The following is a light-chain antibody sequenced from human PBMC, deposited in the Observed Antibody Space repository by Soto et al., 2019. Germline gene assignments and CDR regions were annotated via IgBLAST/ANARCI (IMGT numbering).Light chain of an antibody. CDR1: SGSIASNY. J-gene: IGLJ2*01. CDR2: EDN. Sequence: NFMLTQPHSVSESPGKTVTISCTRSSGSIASNYVQWYQQRPCSAPTTVIYEDNQRPSGVPDRFSGSIDSSSNSASLTISGLKTEDEADYYCQSYDSSTVVFGGGTKVTVL. CDR3: QSYDSSTVV. V-gene: IGLV6-57*04.